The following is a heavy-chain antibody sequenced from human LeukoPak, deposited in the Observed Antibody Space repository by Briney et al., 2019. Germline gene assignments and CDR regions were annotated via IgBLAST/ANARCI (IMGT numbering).Heavy chain of an antibody. J-gene: IGHJ3*02. CDR3: ARLKDVPYYSSPDFVDAFDI. Sequence: SETLSLTCTVSGGSISSYYWSWIRQQPGKGLEWIGYIYHSGSTYYNPSLKSRVTISVDRSKNQFSLKLSSVTAADTAVYYCARLKDVPYYSSPDFVDAFDIWGQGTMVTVSS. V-gene: IGHV4-59*04. D-gene: IGHD6-13*01. CDR2: IYHSGST. CDR1: GGSISSYY.